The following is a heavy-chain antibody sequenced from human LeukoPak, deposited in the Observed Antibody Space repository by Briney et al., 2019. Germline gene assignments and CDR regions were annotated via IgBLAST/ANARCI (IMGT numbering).Heavy chain of an antibody. J-gene: IGHJ4*02. D-gene: IGHD2-21*01. V-gene: IGHV1-69*13. Sequence: SVKVSCKASGGTFSSYAISWVRQAPGQGLEWMGGIIPIFGTAIYAQKFQGRVKITADESTSTAYMELSSLRSEDTAVYYCAAGSSGLLTDCGGDCYNFDYWGQGTLVTVSS. CDR2: IIPIFGTA. CDR1: GGTFSSYA. CDR3: AAGSSGLLTDCGGDCYNFDY.